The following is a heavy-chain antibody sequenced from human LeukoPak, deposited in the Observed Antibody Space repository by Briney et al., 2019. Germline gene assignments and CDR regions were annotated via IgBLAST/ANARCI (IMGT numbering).Heavy chain of an antibody. D-gene: IGHD2-2*01. CDR1: GFTFSSYS. J-gene: IGHJ4*02. V-gene: IGHV3-21*01. CDR2: INSSGSYN. Sequence: KAGGSLRLSCAASGFTFSSYSMNWVRQAPGKGLEWVSSINSSGSYNYYADSKRGRIVISSANAKHSSYLQMHSIRAEAAAEYYCARAEREYQLRSAPDYWRQGTLVSVCS. CDR3: ARAEREYQLRSAPDY.